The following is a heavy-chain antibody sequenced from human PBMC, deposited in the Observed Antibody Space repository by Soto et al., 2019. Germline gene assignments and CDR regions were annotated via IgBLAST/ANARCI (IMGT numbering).Heavy chain of an antibody. V-gene: IGHV3-48*03. Sequence: EVQLAESGGDLVQPGGSLRLSCVGSGFTFSYYEMNWVRQAPGKGLERVAFISHTDRLTHYPDSVKGRFTISRDNAQNSLYLEMTSLRVEDTGVYYCARDTGRASADLWGHRTLVTVSS. D-gene: IGHD6-13*01. CDR3: ARDTGRASADL. CDR1: GFTFSYYE. J-gene: IGHJ5*02. CDR2: ISHTDRLT.